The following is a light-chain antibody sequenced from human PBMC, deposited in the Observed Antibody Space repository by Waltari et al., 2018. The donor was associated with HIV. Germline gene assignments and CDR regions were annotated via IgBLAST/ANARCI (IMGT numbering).Light chain of an antibody. CDR1: TSIVAGFNF. J-gene: IGLJ1*01. V-gene: IGLV2-14*03. CDR3: TSHTSSYV. Sequence: QSALTQPASVSGSPGQSIPLSSPGPTSIVAGFNFVPWYQQHPGKAPKLIIYDVSNRPSGISSRFSGSKSGTTASLTISGLQAEDDADYYCTSHTSSYVFGSGTTVTVL. CDR2: DVS.